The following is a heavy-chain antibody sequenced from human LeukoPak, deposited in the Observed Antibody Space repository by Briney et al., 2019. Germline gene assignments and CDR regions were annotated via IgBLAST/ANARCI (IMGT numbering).Heavy chain of an antibody. CDR2: INPSGGST. J-gene: IGHJ6*02. CDR3: AIYRGDYDFWSGYSLDGSNYYYGMDV. Sequence: ASVKVSCKASGYTFTSYYMHWVRQAPGQGLEWMGIINPSGGSTSYAQKFQGRVTMTRDTSTSTVYMELSSLRSEDTAVYYCAIYRGDYDFWSGYSLDGSNYYYGMDVWGQGTTVTVSS. D-gene: IGHD3-3*01. V-gene: IGHV1-46*01. CDR1: GYTFTSYY.